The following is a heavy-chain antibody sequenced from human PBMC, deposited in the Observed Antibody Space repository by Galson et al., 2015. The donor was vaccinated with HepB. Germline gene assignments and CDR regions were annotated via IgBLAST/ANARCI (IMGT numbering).Heavy chain of an antibody. CDR2: IRSKANSYAT. CDR3: TRRGYYYYMDV. CDR1: GFTFSGSA. J-gene: IGHJ6*03. V-gene: IGHV3-73*01. Sequence: SLRLSCAASGFTFSGSAMHWVRQASGKGLEWVGRIRSKANSYATAYAASVKGRFTISRDDSKNTAYLQMNSLKTEDTAVYYCTRRGYYYYMDVCGKGTTVTVSS.